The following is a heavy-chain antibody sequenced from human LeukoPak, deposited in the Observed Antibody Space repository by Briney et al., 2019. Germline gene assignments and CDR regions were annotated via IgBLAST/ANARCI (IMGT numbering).Heavy chain of an antibody. J-gene: IGHJ3*02. D-gene: IGHD6-13*01. Sequence: GGTLRLSCAASGFSFSSHGMSWVRQAPGKGLEWVSGIIGGAGSTYYADSVKGRFTISRDNSKNTLYLQMNSLRAEDTAVYYCAREGIAGRGDAFDIWGQGTMVTVSS. CDR1: GFSFSSHG. V-gene: IGHV3-23*01. CDR2: IIGGAGST. CDR3: AREGIAGRGDAFDI.